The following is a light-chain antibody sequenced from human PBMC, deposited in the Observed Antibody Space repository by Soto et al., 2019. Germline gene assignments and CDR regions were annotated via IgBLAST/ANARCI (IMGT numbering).Light chain of an antibody. V-gene: IGKV1-5*03. CDR1: QTISNW. Sequence: DIQMTQSPSTLSASVGDRVTITCRASQTISNWLAWYQQKPGKAPKVLVYKSSSLESGVTSRFSGSGSGTEFTLTISSLQPDDFATYYCQHYNSYPYSFGQGTKLEIK. CDR3: QHYNSYPYS. CDR2: KSS. J-gene: IGKJ2*03.